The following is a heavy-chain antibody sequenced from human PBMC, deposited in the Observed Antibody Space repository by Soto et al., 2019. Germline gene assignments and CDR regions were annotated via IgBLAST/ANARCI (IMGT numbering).Heavy chain of an antibody. Sequence: KQDGSEKYYVDSVKGRFTISRDNAKNSLYLQMNSLRAEDTAVYYCARDLAEWEPRSNWFDPWGQGTLVTVSS. V-gene: IGHV3-7*01. CDR2: KQDGSEK. D-gene: IGHD1-26*01. CDR3: ARDLAEWEPRSNWFDP. J-gene: IGHJ5*02.